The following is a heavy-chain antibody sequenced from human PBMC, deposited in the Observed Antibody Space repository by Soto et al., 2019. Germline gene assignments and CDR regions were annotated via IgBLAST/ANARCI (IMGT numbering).Heavy chain of an antibody. V-gene: IGHV3-23*01. CDR1: GFTFSSYA. CDR2: IVGSGAST. CDR3: AKDLQFGGWFGLYYFDY. Sequence: VQLLESGGGLVQPGGSLRLSCAASGFTFSSYAMSWVRQAPGKGLEWVSGIVGSGASTYYADSVKGRFTISRDNSKNTLFLQMNSLRAEDTAVYYCAKDLQFGGWFGLYYFDYRGQGTLVTVSS. J-gene: IGHJ4*02. D-gene: IGHD6-19*01.